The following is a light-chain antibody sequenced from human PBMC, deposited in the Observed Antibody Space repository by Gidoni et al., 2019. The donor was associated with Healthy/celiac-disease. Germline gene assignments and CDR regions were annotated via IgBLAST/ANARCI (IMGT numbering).Light chain of an antibody. J-gene: IGKJ1*01. CDR2: GAS. CDR3: QQYNNCPPWT. V-gene: IGKV3-15*01. Sequence: EIVMTQSPATLSVSPGERATLSCRASQSVSSNLAWYQQKPGKAPRLLIYGASTRATGIPARFSGSGSGTEFTLTLSCLQSEDFAVYYCQQYNNCPPWTFXXXTKVEIK. CDR1: QSVSSN.